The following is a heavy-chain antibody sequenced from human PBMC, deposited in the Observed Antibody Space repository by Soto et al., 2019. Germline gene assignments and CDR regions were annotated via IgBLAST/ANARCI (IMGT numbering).Heavy chain of an antibody. Sequence: EVQLVESGGGLIQPGGSLRLSCAASGFTVSSYSMNWVRQAPGKGLEWVSSISSSSSYIYYADSVKGRFTISRDNAKNSLYLQMNSLRAEDTAVYYCARDLSIAARPSYGMDVWGQGTTVTVSS. CDR2: ISSSSSYI. D-gene: IGHD6-6*01. V-gene: IGHV3-21*01. CDR1: GFTVSSYS. J-gene: IGHJ6*02. CDR3: ARDLSIAARPSYGMDV.